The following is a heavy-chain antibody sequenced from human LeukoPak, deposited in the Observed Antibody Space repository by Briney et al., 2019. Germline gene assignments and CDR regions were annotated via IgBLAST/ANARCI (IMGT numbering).Heavy chain of an antibody. Sequence: SETLSLTCAVYGGSFSGYYWSWIRQPPGKGLEWIGEINHSGSTNYNPSLKSRVTIPVDTSKNQFSLKLSPVTAADTAVYYCARLYSSGWYNDAFDISGQGTMVTVSS. D-gene: IGHD6-19*01. CDR3: ARLYSSGWYNDAFDI. V-gene: IGHV4-34*01. CDR2: INHSGST. CDR1: GGSFSGYY. J-gene: IGHJ3*02.